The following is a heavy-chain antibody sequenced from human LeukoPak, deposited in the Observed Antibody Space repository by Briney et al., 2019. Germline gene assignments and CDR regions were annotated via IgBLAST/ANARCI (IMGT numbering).Heavy chain of an antibody. Sequence: SETLSLTCTVSGDSISSSSSYWGWIRQPPGRGLEWIGSIYYSGSTYYNPSLKSRVTISVDTSKSQFSLKLNYVTAADSVVYYCARHTVWVGYVWGQGTLVTVSS. V-gene: IGHV4-39*01. CDR2: IYYSGST. CDR1: GDSISSSSSY. D-gene: IGHD2-8*02. CDR3: ARHTVWVGYV. J-gene: IGHJ4*02.